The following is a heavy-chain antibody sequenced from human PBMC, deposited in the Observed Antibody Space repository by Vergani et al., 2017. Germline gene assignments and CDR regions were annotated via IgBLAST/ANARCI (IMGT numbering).Heavy chain of an antibody. CDR1: GFTFSSYS. CDR2: ISSSSSTI. CDR3: ASLSGYSDY. V-gene: IGHV3-48*01. D-gene: IGHD3-22*01. Sequence: VQLVESGGGVVQPGGSLRLSCAASGFTFSSYSMNWVRQAPGKGLEWVSYISSSSSTIYYADSVKGRFTISRDNAKNSLYLQMNSLRAEDTAVYYCASLSGYSDYWGQGTLVTVSS. J-gene: IGHJ4*02.